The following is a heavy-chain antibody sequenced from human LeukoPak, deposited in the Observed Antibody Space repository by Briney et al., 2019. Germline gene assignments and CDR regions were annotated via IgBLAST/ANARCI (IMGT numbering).Heavy chain of an antibody. J-gene: IGHJ5*02. Sequence: GGSLRLSCAASGFTFSSYGMHWVRQAPGKGLEWVAVISYDGSTKYYADSVKGRFTISRDNSKNTLYLQMNSLRAEDTAVYYCAKDGPLNVAVANNWFDPWGQGTLVTVSS. CDR1: GFTFSSYG. CDR2: ISYDGSTK. V-gene: IGHV3-30*18. CDR3: AKDGPLNVAVANNWFDP. D-gene: IGHD3-16*01.